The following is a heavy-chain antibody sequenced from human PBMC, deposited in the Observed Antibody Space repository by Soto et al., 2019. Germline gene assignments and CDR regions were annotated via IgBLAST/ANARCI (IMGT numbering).Heavy chain of an antibody. CDR3: AREGPAPYYYYGMDV. V-gene: IGHV1-18*01. CDR2: ISGYTGNT. Sequence: QVQLVQSRGEVKKPGASVKVSCKTSGYSFTTYGISWVRQAPGQGLEWMGWISGYTGNTNYAQKLQGRVTMTTDTSTNTAYMELRSLRSDDTAVYYCAREGPAPYYYYGMDVWGQGSTVTVSS. J-gene: IGHJ6*02. CDR1: GYSFTTYG.